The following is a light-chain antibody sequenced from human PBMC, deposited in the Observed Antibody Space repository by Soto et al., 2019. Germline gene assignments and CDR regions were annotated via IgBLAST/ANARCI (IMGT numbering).Light chain of an antibody. Sequence: QSVLTQPASVSGSPGQSITISCTGTSSDVGGYNYVSWYQQHPGKAPKLMIYEVSNRPSGVSNRFSGSKSGNTAALTISGLQGEDEADYYCSSYTSSSTLVVFGTGTKVTVL. V-gene: IGLV2-14*01. CDR2: EVS. J-gene: IGLJ1*01. CDR1: SSDVGGYNY. CDR3: SSYTSSSTLVV.